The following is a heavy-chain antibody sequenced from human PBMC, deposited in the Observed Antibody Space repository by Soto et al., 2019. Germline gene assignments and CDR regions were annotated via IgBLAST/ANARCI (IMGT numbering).Heavy chain of an antibody. CDR2: IWYDGSNK. Sequence: QVQLVESGGGVVQPGRSLRLSCAASGFTFSSYGMHWVRQAPGKGLEWVAVIWYDGSNKYYADSVKGRFTISRDNSKNTLYLQINSLRAEDTAVYYCARDRGVGAPVGAFDIWGQGTMVTVSS. CDR3: ARDRGVGAPVGAFDI. D-gene: IGHD1-26*01. V-gene: IGHV3-33*01. J-gene: IGHJ3*02. CDR1: GFTFSSYG.